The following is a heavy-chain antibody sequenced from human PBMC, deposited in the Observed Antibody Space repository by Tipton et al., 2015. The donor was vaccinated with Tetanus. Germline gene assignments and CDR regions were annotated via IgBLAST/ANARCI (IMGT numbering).Heavy chain of an antibody. CDR1: GFSFRDFG. J-gene: IGHJ5*01. CDR2: ISYSSTSI. Sequence: GSLRLSCAGSGFSFRDFGMNWVRQAPGKGLEWVSYISYSSTSIYYADSVKGRFVVSRDNAKNSLYLQMNTLRDDDTAVYYCARRGEARANWVDSWGQGTLVTVSS. CDR3: ARRGEARANWVDS. D-gene: IGHD2-21*01. V-gene: IGHV3-48*02.